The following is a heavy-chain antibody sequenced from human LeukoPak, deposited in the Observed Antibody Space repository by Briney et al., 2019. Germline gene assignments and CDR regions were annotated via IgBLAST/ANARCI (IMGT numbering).Heavy chain of an antibody. CDR3: AGDDYYDSSGYYSI. CDR2: ISYDGSNK. D-gene: IGHD3-22*01. CDR1: GFTFSSYA. J-gene: IGHJ3*02. V-gene: IGHV3-30-3*01. Sequence: GGSLRLSCAAPGFTFSSYAMHWVRQAPGKGLEWVAVISYDGSNKYYADSVKGRFTISRDNSKNTLYLQMNSLRAEDTAVYYCAGDDYYDSSGYYSIWGQGTMVTVSS.